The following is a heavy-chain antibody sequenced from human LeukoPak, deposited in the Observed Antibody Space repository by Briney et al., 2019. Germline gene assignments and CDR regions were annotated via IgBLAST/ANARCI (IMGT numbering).Heavy chain of an antibody. CDR2: INWNGGST. CDR1: GFPLDDYG. CDR3: ARDKNYGDAYYYYYMDV. V-gene: IGHV3-20*04. D-gene: IGHD4-17*01. J-gene: IGHJ6*03. Sequence: GRSLRLSCAASGFPLDDYGMTWVRQAPGKGLEWVSGINWNGGSTGYADSVKGRFTISRDNAKNSLYLQLHSLRAEDTAVYYCARDKNYGDAYYYYYMDVQGKGTTVTVSS.